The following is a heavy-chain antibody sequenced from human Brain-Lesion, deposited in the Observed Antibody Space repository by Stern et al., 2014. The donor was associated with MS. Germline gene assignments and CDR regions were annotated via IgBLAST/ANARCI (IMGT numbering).Heavy chain of an antibody. CDR3: ARDITGSSAYFAY. CDR2: ISWNRGTI. V-gene: IGHV3-9*01. CDR1: GFTFDDYA. Sequence: VQLVQSGGDLVQPGRSLRLSCAAFGFTFDDYAMHWVRQAPGKGLAWVAGISWNRGTIGYADSVKGRFTTSRDNAYSSLYLQMNSLRPEDTALYYCARDITGSSAYFAYWGQGTLVTVSS. J-gene: IGHJ4*02. D-gene: IGHD1-14*01.